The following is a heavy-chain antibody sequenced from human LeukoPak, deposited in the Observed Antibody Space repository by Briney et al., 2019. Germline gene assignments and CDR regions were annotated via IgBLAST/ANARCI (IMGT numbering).Heavy chain of an antibody. D-gene: IGHD1-7*01. Sequence: GRSLRLSCAASGFTFDDYAMHWVRQVPGKGLEWVSGISWNSGNIEYADSVKGRFTISRDNAKKSLFLQMNSLRAEDTALYYCAKEDWNYGAAYFDYWGQGTLVTVSS. CDR3: AKEDWNYGAAYFDY. CDR1: GFTFDDYA. V-gene: IGHV3-9*01. CDR2: ISWNSGNI. J-gene: IGHJ4*02.